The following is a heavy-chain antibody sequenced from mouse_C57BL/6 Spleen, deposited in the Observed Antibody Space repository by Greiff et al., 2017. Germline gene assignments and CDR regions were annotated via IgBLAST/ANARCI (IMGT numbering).Heavy chain of an antibody. CDR2: IYPGDGDT. D-gene: IGHD1-1*01. J-gene: IGHJ1*03. CDR1: GYTFTNYW. V-gene: IGHV1-63*01. Sequence: QVQLQQSGAELVRPGTSVKMSCKASGYTFTNYWIGWAKQRPGHGLEWIGDIYPGDGDTNYNGKFKGKATLTADKSSSAAYMQLSSLTSEGSAVYFCARVEYGNWYFDVWGTGTTVTVSS. CDR3: ARVEYGNWYFDV.